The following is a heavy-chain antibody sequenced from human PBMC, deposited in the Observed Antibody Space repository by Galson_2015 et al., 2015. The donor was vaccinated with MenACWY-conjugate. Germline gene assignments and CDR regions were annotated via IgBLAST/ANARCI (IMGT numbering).Heavy chain of an antibody. CDR1: GFTFSTHR. J-gene: IGHJ3*02. V-gene: IGHV3-7*01. CDR2: IKQDGSAK. D-gene: IGHD6-19*01. Sequence: SLRLSCAASGFTFSTHRMGWVRQAPGKGLEWVANIKQDGSAKYYVDSVKGRFTISRDNAKNSLYLQMDSLRAEDTAVYYCARAKEQWLSKTFDIWGQGTMVTVSS. CDR3: ARAKEQWLSKTFDI.